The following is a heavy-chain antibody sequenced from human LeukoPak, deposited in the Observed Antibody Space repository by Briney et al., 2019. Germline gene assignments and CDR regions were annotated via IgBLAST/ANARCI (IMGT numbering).Heavy chain of an antibody. J-gene: IGHJ6*03. CDR1: GFTFSDYY. V-gene: IGHV3-7*01. CDR2: IKQDGSEK. Sequence: PGGSLRLSCAASGFTFSDYYMSWIRQAPGKGLEWVANIKQDGSEKYYVDSVKGRFTISRDNAKNSLYLQMNSLRAEDTAVYYCARDDSTTVSYMDVWGKGTTVTISS. CDR3: ARDDSTTVSYMDV. D-gene: IGHD4-17*01.